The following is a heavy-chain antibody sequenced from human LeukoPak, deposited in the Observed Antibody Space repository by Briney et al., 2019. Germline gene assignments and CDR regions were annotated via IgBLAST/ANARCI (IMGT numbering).Heavy chain of an antibody. CDR1: VYTFTSCD. Sequence: ASVNVSCKASVYTFTSCDINWVRQATGQGLEWMGGMNPNSGNTGYAQKFQGRVTITRNTSISTAYMELSSLTSEDTAVYYCARGRTPIFGVVILYAFDIWGQGTMVTVSS. D-gene: IGHD3-3*01. CDR2: MNPNSGNT. J-gene: IGHJ3*02. V-gene: IGHV1-8*03. CDR3: ARGRTPIFGVVILYAFDI.